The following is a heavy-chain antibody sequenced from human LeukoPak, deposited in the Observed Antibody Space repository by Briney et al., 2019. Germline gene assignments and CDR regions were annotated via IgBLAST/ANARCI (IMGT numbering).Heavy chain of an antibody. CDR2: ISSNGRTR. CDR3: AREMGGYPFDY. CDR1: GFTFSDYE. V-gene: IGHV3-48*03. J-gene: IGHJ4*02. Sequence: GGSLRLSCAASGFTFSDYEMTWVRQAPGKGLEWISYISSNGRTRSYADSAKGRFTISRDNAKNSLYLQMNSLRAEDTAVYYCAREMGGYPFDYWGQGTLVTVSS. D-gene: IGHD5-12*01.